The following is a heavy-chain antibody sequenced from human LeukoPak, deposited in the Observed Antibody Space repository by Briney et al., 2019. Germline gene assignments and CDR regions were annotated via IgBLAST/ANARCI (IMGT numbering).Heavy chain of an antibody. D-gene: IGHD1-26*01. Sequence: VASVKVSCKASGYTFTSYYMHWVRQAPGQGLEWLGIINPSGGSTSYAQKFQGRVTMTRDTSTSTIYMELSSLRSEDTAVYYCAREGRTDAFNIWGQGTMVTVSS. J-gene: IGHJ3*02. V-gene: IGHV1-46*01. CDR2: INPSGGST. CDR3: AREGRTDAFNI. CDR1: GYTFTSYY.